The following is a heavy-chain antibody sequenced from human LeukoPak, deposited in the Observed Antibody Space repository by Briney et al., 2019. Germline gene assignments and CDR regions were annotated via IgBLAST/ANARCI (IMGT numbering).Heavy chain of an antibody. CDR3: AREAPNLRYYHDSERAFDI. D-gene: IGHD3-22*01. Sequence: SVKVSCKASGGTFSSYAISWVRQAPGQGLEWMGRIIPILGIANYAQKFQGRVTITADKSTSTAYMELSSLRSEDTAVYYCAREAPNLRYYHDSERAFDIWGQGTMVTVSS. CDR2: IIPILGIA. CDR1: GGTFSSYA. V-gene: IGHV1-69*04. J-gene: IGHJ3*02.